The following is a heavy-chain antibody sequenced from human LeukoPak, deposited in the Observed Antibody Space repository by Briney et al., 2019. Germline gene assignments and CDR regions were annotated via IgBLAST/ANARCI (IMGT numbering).Heavy chain of an antibody. Sequence: SETLSLTCTVSGDSISSYYWSWIRQPPGMGLEWIGYIYYSGSTNYNPSLKSRVTISVDTSKNQFSLKLSSVTAADTAVYYCARRDYGGYGPSFFDLWGRGTLVTVSS. J-gene: IGHJ2*01. CDR1: GDSISSYY. CDR2: IYYSGST. D-gene: IGHD4-23*01. V-gene: IGHV4-59*01. CDR3: ARRDYGGYGPSFFDL.